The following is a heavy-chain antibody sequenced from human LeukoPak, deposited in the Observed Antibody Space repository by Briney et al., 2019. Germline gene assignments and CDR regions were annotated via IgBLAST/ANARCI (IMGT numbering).Heavy chain of an antibody. CDR2: ISSSGSTI. D-gene: IGHD3-3*01. V-gene: IGHV3-11*01. Sequence: GGSLRLSCAASGFTFSDYYMSWIRQAPGKGLEWVSYISSSGSTIYYADSVKGRFTISRDNAKNSLYLQMNSLRAEDTAVYYCARAPRITIFGVVIIDGMDVWGQGTKVTVSS. CDR3: ARAPRITIFGVVIIDGMDV. CDR1: GFTFSDYY. J-gene: IGHJ6*02.